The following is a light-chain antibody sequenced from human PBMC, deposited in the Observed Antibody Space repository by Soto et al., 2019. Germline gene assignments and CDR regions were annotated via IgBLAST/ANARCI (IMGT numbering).Light chain of an antibody. V-gene: IGKV1-27*01. CDR3: QKCNTAPLT. CDR2: SAS. J-gene: IGKJ5*01. Sequence: DIHMTQSPSSLSASVGDRVTITCRASQDISVYLAWYQQKPGKVPKLLIYSASTLQSGVPSRFSGSGSGTDFTLTISSLQPEDVATYYCQKCNTAPLTFGQGTRLEIK. CDR1: QDISVY.